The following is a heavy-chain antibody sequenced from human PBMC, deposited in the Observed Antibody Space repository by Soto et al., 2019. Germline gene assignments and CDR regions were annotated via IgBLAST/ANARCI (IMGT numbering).Heavy chain of an antibody. Sequence: SLRLSCAASGFTFSSYAMSWVRQAPGKGLEWVSAISGSGGSTYYADSVKGRFTISRDNSKNTLYLQMNSLRAEDTAVYYCAKLALCYDSSGQSYYFDYWGQGTLVTVSS. D-gene: IGHD3-22*01. CDR2: ISGSGGST. J-gene: IGHJ4*02. V-gene: IGHV3-23*01. CDR3: AKLALCYDSSGQSYYFDY. CDR1: GFTFSSYA.